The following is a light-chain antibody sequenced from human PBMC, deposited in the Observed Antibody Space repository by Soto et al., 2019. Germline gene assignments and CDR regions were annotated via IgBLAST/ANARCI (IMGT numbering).Light chain of an antibody. J-gene: IGKJ1*01. Sequence: EIVLTQSPDTLSLSPGERATLFCRASQTLSINSLAWYQQKPGQAPRLLIYAASTRHTGIPDRFNGSGSGTEFTLTISSLQSEDFAVYYCQQYNNWPRTFGQGTKVDIK. CDR3: QQYNNWPRT. CDR1: QTLSINS. CDR2: AAS. V-gene: IGKV3D-15*01.